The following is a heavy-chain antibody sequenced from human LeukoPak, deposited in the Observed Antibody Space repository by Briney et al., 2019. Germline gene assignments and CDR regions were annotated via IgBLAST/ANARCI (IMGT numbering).Heavy chain of an antibody. CDR1: GFTLSSYA. Sequence: PGGSLRLSCAASGFTLSSYAMSWVRQAPGKGLEWVSATSSSDAGTYYAESVRGRFTISRDNSKNTLFLQMNSLRAEDAAVYYCAKDPYYDILTGPYFDYWGQGTLVTVSS. V-gene: IGHV3-23*01. J-gene: IGHJ4*02. CDR2: TSSSDAGT. CDR3: AKDPYYDILTGPYFDY. D-gene: IGHD3-9*01.